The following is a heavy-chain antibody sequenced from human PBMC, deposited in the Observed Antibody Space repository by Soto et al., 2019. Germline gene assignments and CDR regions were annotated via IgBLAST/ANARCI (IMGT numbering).Heavy chain of an antibody. CDR2: IRYDGSNK. CDR1: GFTFSSYD. V-gene: IGHV3-33*01. D-gene: IGHD5-12*01. CDR3: ARGGSYDVSRNFDY. Sequence: GGSLRLSCAASGFTFSSYDMHWVRQTPGKGLEWVAVIRYDGSNKYYGDSVKSRVTINPDTSKNQFSLQLNSVTPEDTAVYYCARGGSYDVSRNFDYWGQGTLVTVSS. J-gene: IGHJ4*02.